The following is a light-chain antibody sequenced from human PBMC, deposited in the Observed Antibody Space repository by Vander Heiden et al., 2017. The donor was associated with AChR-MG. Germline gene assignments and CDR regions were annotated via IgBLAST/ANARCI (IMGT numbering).Light chain of an antibody. CDR1: QSVLKSSDNKNC. Sequence: DIVMTQSPDSLAVSLGEGATFNCKSSQSVLKSSDNKNCLAWYQQKPGQPPMLLISWASTRESGVPDRFSGSGSGTDFTLTISSLQAEDVAVYYCQQYYSTPHTFGQGTRLEIK. CDR3: QQYYSTPHT. V-gene: IGKV4-1*01. J-gene: IGKJ5*01. CDR2: WAS.